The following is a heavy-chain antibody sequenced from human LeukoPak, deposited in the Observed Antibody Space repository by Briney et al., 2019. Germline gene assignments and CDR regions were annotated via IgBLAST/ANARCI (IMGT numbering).Heavy chain of an antibody. D-gene: IGHD1-1*01. CDR3: TSQLQRPPWIIDVFDI. CDR1: GFTFSSYG. CDR2: ISGSGGST. J-gene: IGHJ3*02. V-gene: IGHV3-23*01. Sequence: GGSLRLSCAASGFTFSSYGMSWVRQAPGKGLEWVSAISGSGGSTYYADSVKGRFTISRDNSKNTLYLQMNSLRAEDTAVYYCTSQLQRPPWIIDVFDIWGQGTMVTVSS.